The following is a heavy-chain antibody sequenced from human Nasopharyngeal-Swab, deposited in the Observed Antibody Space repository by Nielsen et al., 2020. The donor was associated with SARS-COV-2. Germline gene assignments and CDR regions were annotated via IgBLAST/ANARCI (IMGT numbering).Heavy chain of an antibody. D-gene: IGHD1-26*01. Sequence: SVKVSCKASGYTFTSYAISWVRQAPGQGLEWMGGIIPIFGTANYAQKFQGRVTITADESTSTAYMELSSLRSEDTAVYYCARIIVGATLFDYWGQGTLVTVSS. CDR2: IIPIFGTA. J-gene: IGHJ4*02. V-gene: IGHV1-69*13. CDR3: ARIIVGATLFDY. CDR1: GYTFTSYA.